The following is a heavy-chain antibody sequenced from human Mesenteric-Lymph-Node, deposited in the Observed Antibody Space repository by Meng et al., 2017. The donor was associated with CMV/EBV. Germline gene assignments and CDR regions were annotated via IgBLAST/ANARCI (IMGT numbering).Heavy chain of an antibody. CDR3: TTLGKRD. CDR1: GFAFRSAW. V-gene: IGHV3-15*01. J-gene: IGHJ4*02. CDR2: VKSKTDGETT. D-gene: IGHD1-1*01. Sequence: SCVAFGFAFRSAWMRWVRQSPGKGLEWVARVKSKTDGETTDYAAPVKGRFTISRDDSKNTVYLEMSSLQTGDTGVYYCTTLGKRDWGQGTLVTVSS.